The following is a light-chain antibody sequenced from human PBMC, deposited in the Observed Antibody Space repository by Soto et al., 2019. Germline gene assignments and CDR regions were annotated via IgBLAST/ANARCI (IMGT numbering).Light chain of an antibody. J-gene: IGLJ1*01. CDR2: EVS. CDR1: GSDVGGYNY. V-gene: IGLV2-14*01. CDR3: TSYTSSSTLDV. Sequence: QSVLTQTASVSGYPGQWSNISCTETGSDVGGYNYVSWYQQHPGKATKLMIYEVSNRHLGVSNRFSGSKSGNTASLTISGLQAEDEADYYCTSYTSSSTLDVFGTGTKVTVL.